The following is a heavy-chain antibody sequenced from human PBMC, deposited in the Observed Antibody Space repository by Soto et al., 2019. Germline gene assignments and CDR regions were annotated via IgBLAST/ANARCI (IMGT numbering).Heavy chain of an antibody. J-gene: IGHJ5*02. V-gene: IGHV4-31*03. CDR3: ARMYSSGSGWFHP. CDR1: GYSITAGGYY. CDR2: FYSSGSI. D-gene: IGHD6-19*01. Sequence: SETLSLTCFVSGYSITAGGYYWSWIRHHPGKGLEWIGSFYSSGSIIYNPSLRSRVSISGDTSSNQFSMSLTSVTAADTARYYCARMYSSGSGWFHPWGQGTLVTV.